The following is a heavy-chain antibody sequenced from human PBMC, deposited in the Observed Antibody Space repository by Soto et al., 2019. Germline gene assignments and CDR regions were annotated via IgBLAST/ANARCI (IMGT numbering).Heavy chain of an antibody. J-gene: IGHJ4*02. CDR1: GGTFTGYY. CDR3: ARGGHVVVVTAALDY. D-gene: IGHD2-21*02. Sequence: QVQLMQSGAEVKKPGASVKVSCKASGGTFTGYYIHWVRQAPGQGLEWMGTVNPSGGHTTYAQHFLGRVSMTRDTSTSTLYMELTSLKSDDTAVYYCARGGHVVVVTAALDYWGQGTLVTVSS. CDR2: VNPSGGHT. V-gene: IGHV1-46*01.